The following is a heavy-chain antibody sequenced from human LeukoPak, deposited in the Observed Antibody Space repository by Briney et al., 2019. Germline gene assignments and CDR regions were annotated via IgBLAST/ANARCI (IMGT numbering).Heavy chain of an antibody. J-gene: IGHJ5*02. CDR3: ARVGTMVREHDP. CDR2: ISAYNGNT. D-gene: IGHD3-10*01. V-gene: IGHV1-18*01. CDR1: GYSFSSYG. Sequence: ASVKVSCKTSGYSFSSYGISWVRQAPGQGLEWMGWISAYNGNTNYAQKLQGRVTMTTDTSTSTAYMELRSLRSDDTAVYYCARVGTMVREHDPWGQGTLVTVSS.